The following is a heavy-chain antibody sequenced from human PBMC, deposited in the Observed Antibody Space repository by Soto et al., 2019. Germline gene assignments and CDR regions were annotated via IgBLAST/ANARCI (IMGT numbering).Heavy chain of an antibody. CDR2: IIPVVGTA. D-gene: IGHD3-3*01. V-gene: IGHV1-69*01. Sequence: QLQLVQSGAEVKKPGSSVKVSCKASGGAFSSYGVNWVRQAPGEGLEWMGGIIPVVGTANYAQKFQGRVTITADESTGTAYMELSSLRSEDTAVYYCARRFGIFYGMDVWGQGSTFTVSS. J-gene: IGHJ6*01. CDR3: ARRFGIFYGMDV. CDR1: GGAFSSYG.